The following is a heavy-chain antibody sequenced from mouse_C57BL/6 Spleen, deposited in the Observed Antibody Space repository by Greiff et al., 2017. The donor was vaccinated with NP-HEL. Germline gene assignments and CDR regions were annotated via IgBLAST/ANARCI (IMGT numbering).Heavy chain of an antibody. D-gene: IGHD1-2*01. CDR3: ARTALPGGFAY. V-gene: IGHV1-50*01. Sequence: VQLHQPGAELVKPGASVKLSCKASGYTFTGYWMQWVKQRPGQGLEWIGEIDPSDSYTNYNQKFKGKATLTVDTSSSTAYMQLSSLTSEDSAVYYCARTALPGGFAYWGQGTLVTVSA. CDR2: IDPSDSYT. CDR1: GYTFTGYW. J-gene: IGHJ3*01.